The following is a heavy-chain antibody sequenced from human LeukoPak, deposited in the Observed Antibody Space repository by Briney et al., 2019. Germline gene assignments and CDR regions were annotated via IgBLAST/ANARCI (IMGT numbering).Heavy chain of an antibody. Sequence: PGGTLRLSCAASGFTFSSYAMHWVRQAPGKGLEWVAVISYDGSNKYYADSVKGRFTISRDNSKNTLYLQMNSLRAEDTAVYSCARAAVQAYCSSTSCLATPLDYWGQGTLVTVSS. CDR2: ISYDGSNK. CDR3: ARAAVQAYCSSTSCLATPLDY. V-gene: IGHV3-30-3*01. J-gene: IGHJ4*02. D-gene: IGHD2-2*01. CDR1: GFTFSSYA.